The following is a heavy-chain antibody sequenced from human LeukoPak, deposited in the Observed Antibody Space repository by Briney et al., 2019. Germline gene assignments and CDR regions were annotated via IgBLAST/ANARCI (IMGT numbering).Heavy chain of an antibody. V-gene: IGHV3-9*01. CDR3: ARSITMIVVVNAWDY. J-gene: IGHJ4*02. Sequence: GGSLRLSCAASGFTFDDYAMHWVRQAPGKGLEWVSGISWNSGTIGYADSVKGRFTISRDNSKNTLYLQMNSLRAEDTAVYYCARSITMIVVVNAWDYWGQGTLVTVSS. CDR1: GFTFDDYA. CDR2: ISWNSGTI. D-gene: IGHD3-22*01.